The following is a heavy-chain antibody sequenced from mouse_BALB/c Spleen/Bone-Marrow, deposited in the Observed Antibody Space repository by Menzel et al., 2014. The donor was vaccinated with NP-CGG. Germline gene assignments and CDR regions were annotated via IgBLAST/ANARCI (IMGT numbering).Heavy chain of an antibody. Sequence: EVKVEESGAELVKPGASVKLSCTAPGFNIKDTYMHWVKQRPEQGLEWIGRIDPANGNTKYDPKFQGKATITADTSSNTAYLQLSSLTSEDTAVYYCASYYYGSSSFAYWGQGTLVTVSA. CDR3: ASYYYGSSSFAY. J-gene: IGHJ3*01. CDR2: IDPANGNT. D-gene: IGHD1-1*01. V-gene: IGHV14-3*02. CDR1: GFNIKDTY.